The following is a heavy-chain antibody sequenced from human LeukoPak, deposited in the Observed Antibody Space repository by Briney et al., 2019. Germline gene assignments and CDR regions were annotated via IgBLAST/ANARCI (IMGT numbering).Heavy chain of an antibody. V-gene: IGHV4-59*08. CDR1: GGSISSYY. J-gene: IGHJ1*01. CDR3: ARQGSGGWLQFGYFQH. CDR2: IYYSGST. Sequence: ASETLSLTCTVSGGSISSYYWSWIRQPPGKGLEWIGYIYYSGSTNYNPSLKSRVTISVDTSKNQFSLKLSSVTAADTAVYYCARQGSGGWLQFGYFQHWGQGTLVTVSS. D-gene: IGHD5-24*01.